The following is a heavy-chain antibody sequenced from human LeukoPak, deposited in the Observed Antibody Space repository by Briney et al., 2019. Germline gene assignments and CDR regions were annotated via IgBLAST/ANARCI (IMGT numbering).Heavy chain of an antibody. Sequence: GGSLRLSCVASGFTFNTYNMNWVRQAPGKGLEWVSSITSSSSYIYYADSVKGRFTISRDNSKNTLYLQMNSLRAEDTAVYYCAKLREWELPDLFDYWGQGTLVTVSS. D-gene: IGHD1-26*01. J-gene: IGHJ4*02. CDR1: GFTFNTYN. CDR3: AKLREWELPDLFDY. V-gene: IGHV3-21*04. CDR2: ITSSSSYI.